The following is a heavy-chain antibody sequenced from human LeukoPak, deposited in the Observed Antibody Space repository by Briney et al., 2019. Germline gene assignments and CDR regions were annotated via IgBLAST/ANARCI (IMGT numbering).Heavy chain of an antibody. CDR1: GFTFSSYE. D-gene: IGHD3-22*01. J-gene: IGHJ4*02. CDR3: AREGVDYYDSSGYRAALDD. CDR2: ISSSGSTI. Sequence: GGSLRLSCAASGFTFSSYEMNWVRQAPGKGLEWVSYISSSGSTIYYADSVKGRFTISRDNAKTSLYQQMNSLRAEDTAVYYCAREGVDYYDSSGYRAALDDWGQGTLVTVSS. V-gene: IGHV3-48*03.